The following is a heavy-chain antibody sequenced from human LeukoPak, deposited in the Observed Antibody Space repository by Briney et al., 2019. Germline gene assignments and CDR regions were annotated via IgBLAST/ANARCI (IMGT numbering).Heavy chain of an antibody. CDR1: GFTFSKYW. V-gene: IGHV3-74*01. J-gene: IGHJ1*01. Sequence: GGSLRLSCAASGFTFSKYWMHWVRQVPGKGLVWVSLINGDGSTTDYADFVKGRFTISRDNAKNTLSLQVNSLRAEDTAVYYCATGNYYDSRGYYTFGYWGQGTLVTVSS. CDR3: ATGNYYDSRGYYTFGY. CDR2: INGDGSTT. D-gene: IGHD3-22*01.